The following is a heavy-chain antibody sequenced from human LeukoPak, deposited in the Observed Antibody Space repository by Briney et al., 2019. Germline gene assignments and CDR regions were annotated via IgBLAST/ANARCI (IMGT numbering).Heavy chain of an antibody. Sequence: ASVKVSCKASGYTFTSYGISWVRQAPGQGLEWMGWISAYNGNTNYAQKLQGRVTMTTDTSTSTAYMELRSLRSDDTAVYYCARAGLKLTMIVVAPDYWGQGTLVTASS. CDR3: ARAGLKLTMIVVAPDY. CDR1: GYTFTSYG. D-gene: IGHD3-22*01. CDR2: ISAYNGNT. J-gene: IGHJ4*02. V-gene: IGHV1-18*01.